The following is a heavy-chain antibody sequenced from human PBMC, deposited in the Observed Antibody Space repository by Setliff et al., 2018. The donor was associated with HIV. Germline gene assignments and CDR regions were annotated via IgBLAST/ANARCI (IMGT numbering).Heavy chain of an antibody. Sequence: SETLSLTCSVSGASLQSYYWGWIRQPAGKXXXWVGRIYYVGWSKYNPSLEDRVTMSVDTSKRQFSLKLNSVTAADTAVDYSAREERNAPPVRGYYYYCXXVWGQGTMVTVSS. CDR3: AREERNAPPVRGYYYYCXXV. CDR1: GASLQSYY. V-gene: IGHV4-4*07. CDR2: IYYVGWS. J-gene: IGHJ6*02. D-gene: IGHD3-10*02.